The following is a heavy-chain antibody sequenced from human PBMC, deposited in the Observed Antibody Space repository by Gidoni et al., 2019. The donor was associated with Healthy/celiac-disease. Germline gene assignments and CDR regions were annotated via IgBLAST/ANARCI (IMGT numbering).Heavy chain of an antibody. D-gene: IGHD5-12*01. V-gene: IGHV1-3*01. CDR1: GYTFTSYA. CDR2: INAGNGNT. Sequence: QVQLVQSGAELKKPGASVKVSCKASGYTFTSYAMHWVRQAPGQRLEWMGWINAGNGNTKYSQKFQGRVTITRDTSASTAYMELSSLRSEDTAVYYCARNGYDGGFDYWGQGTLVTVSS. J-gene: IGHJ4*02. CDR3: ARNGYDGGFDY.